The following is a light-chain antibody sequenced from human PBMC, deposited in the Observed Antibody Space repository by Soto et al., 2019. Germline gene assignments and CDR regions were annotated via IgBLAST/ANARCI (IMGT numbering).Light chain of an antibody. CDR2: GAS. V-gene: IGKV3-15*01. J-gene: IGKJ2*01. CDR1: QAVGYN. Sequence: EVVMTQSPATLYVSPGERVTLSCRASQAVGYNLAWYQHKPDQAPRLLIYGASTRVTGIPTRFSGSGSGTEFTLTISSLQSEDFAIYYCQQSYTFGQGTKLEIK. CDR3: QQSYT.